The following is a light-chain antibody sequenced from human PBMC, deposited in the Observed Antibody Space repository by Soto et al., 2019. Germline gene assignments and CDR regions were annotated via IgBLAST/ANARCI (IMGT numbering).Light chain of an antibody. Sequence: DIQMTPSPSTLSASVVDRVTITCRASQSISSWLAWYQQKPGKAPKLLIYDASSLESGVPSRFSGSGSGTEFTLTISSLQPDDFATYYCQQYNSYQTFGQGTKVDI. CDR3: QQYNSYQT. CDR2: DAS. CDR1: QSISSW. V-gene: IGKV1-5*01. J-gene: IGKJ1*01.